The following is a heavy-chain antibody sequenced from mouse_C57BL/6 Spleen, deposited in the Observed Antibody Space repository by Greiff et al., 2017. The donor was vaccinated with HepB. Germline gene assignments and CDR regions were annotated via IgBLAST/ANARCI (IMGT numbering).Heavy chain of an antibody. CDR2: IDPSDSYT. Sequence: VQLKQPGAELVRPGTSVKLSCKASGYTFTSYWMHWVKQRPGQGLEWIGVIDPSDSYTNYNQKFKGKATLTVDTSSSTAYMQLSSLTSEDSAVYYCARSWDYYGSSYWYFDVWGTGTTVTVSS. J-gene: IGHJ1*03. CDR3: ARSWDYYGSSYWYFDV. CDR1: GYTFTSYW. D-gene: IGHD1-1*01. V-gene: IGHV1-59*01.